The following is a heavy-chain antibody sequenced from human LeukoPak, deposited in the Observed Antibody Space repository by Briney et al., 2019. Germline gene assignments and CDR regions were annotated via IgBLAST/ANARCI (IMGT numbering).Heavy chain of an antibody. CDR1: GFTFDDYA. D-gene: IGHD4-17*01. Sequence: GGSLRLSCAASGFTFDDYAMHWVRQAPGKGLELVSLISGDGGGTYYADSVKGRFTISRDNGKNSLYLQMNSLRTEDTALYYCAKVPKTTVTTAPYWGQGTLVNVSS. CDR3: AKVPKTTVTTAPY. J-gene: IGHJ4*02. V-gene: IGHV3-43*02. CDR2: ISGDGGGT.